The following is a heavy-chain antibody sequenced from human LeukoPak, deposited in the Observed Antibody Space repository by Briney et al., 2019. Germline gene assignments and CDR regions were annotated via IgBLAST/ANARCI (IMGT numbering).Heavy chain of an antibody. Sequence: ASVKVSCKASGGTFSSYAISWVRQAPGQGLEWMGIINPSGGSTSYAQKFQGRVTMTRDTSTSTVYMELSSLRPEDTAVYYCARRPGPQDPFDYWGQGTLVTVSS. CDR2: INPSGGST. V-gene: IGHV1-46*01. CDR1: GGTFSSYA. CDR3: ARRPGPQDPFDY. J-gene: IGHJ4*02.